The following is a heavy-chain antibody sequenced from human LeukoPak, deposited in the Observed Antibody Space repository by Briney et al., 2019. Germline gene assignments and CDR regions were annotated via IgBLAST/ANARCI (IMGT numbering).Heavy chain of an antibody. V-gene: IGHV4-59*01. D-gene: IGHD3-3*01. CDR3: ARLSGSGYYPSDY. CDR2: INYSGST. Sequence: PSETLSLTCTVSGDSISSYYWNWLRQPPGKGLEWIGSINYSGSTNYNPSLKSRVTISVDTSKNQFSLKLSSVTAADTAVYYCARLSGSGYYPSDYWGQGTLVTVSS. CDR1: GDSISSYY. J-gene: IGHJ4*02.